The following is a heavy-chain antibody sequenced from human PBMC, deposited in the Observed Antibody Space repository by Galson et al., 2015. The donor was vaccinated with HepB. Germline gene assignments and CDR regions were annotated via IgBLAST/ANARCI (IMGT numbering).Heavy chain of an antibody. Sequence: SLRLSCAASGFTVSSNYMSWVRQAPGKGLEWVSVIYSGGSTYYADSVKGRFTISRDNSKNTLYLQMNSLRAEDTAVYYCARDLRYYYDSSGYIGPFDYWGQGALVTVSS. CDR2: IYSGGST. D-gene: IGHD3-22*01. V-gene: IGHV3-66*02. CDR3: ARDLRYYYDSSGYIGPFDY. CDR1: GFTVSSNY. J-gene: IGHJ4*02.